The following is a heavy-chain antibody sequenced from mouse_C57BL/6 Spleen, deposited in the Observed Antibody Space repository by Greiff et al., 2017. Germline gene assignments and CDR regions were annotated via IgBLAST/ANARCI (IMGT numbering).Heavy chain of an antibody. D-gene: IGHD2-4*01. CDR3: ARAGLRGTSFAY. J-gene: IGHJ3*01. Sequence: VQLQQSGPELVKPGASVKISCKASGYAFSSSWMNWVKQRPGKGLEWIGRIYPGDGDTNYNGKFKGKATLTVEKSSSTAYLQLSSLTSADSAVYFCARAGLRGTSFAYWGQGTLVTVSA. CDR1: GYAFSSSW. CDR2: IYPGDGDT. V-gene: IGHV1-82*01.